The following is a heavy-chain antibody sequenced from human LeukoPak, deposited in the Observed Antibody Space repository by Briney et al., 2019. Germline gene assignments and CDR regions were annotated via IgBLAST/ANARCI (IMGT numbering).Heavy chain of an antibody. D-gene: IGHD4-11*01. CDR3: ARDPSNYRLGARGMDV. J-gene: IGHJ6*02. Sequence: GRSLRLSCAASGFTFSSYAMHWVRQAPGKGLEWVAVISYDGSNKYYADSVKGRFTISRDNSENTLYLQMNSLRAEDTAVYYCARDPSNYRLGARGMDVWGQGTTVTV. CDR2: ISYDGSNK. CDR1: GFTFSSYA. V-gene: IGHV3-30-3*01.